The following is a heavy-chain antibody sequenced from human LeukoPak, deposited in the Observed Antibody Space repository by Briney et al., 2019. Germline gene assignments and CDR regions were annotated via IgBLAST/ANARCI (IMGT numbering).Heavy chain of an antibody. J-gene: IGHJ4*02. V-gene: IGHV4-39*07. D-gene: IGHD2/OR15-2a*01. CDR2: IYHSGST. CDR3: ASLSAPLDY. Sequence: PSETLSLTCTVSGGSISSGGYFWSWIRQPPGKGLEWIGEIYHSGSTNYNPSLKSRVTISVDKSKNQFSLKLSSVTAADTAVYYCASLSAPLDYWGQGTLVTVSS. CDR1: GGSISSGGYF.